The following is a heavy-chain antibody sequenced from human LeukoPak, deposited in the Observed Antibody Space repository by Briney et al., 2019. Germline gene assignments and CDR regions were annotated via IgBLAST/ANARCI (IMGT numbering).Heavy chain of an antibody. CDR3: ARLSYDTSGYWPDYFDY. D-gene: IGHD3-22*01. Sequence: SETLSLTCTVSGGSISSYYWSWIRQPPGKGLEWIGYIYYSGSTNYSPSLKSRVTISVDTSKNQFSLKPSSVTAADTAVYYCARLSYDTSGYWPDYFDYWGQGTLVTVSS. CDR2: IYYSGST. J-gene: IGHJ4*02. CDR1: GGSISSYY. V-gene: IGHV4-59*08.